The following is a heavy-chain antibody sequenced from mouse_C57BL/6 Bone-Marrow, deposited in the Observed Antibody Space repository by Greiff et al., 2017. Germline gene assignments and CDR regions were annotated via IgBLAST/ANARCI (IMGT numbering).Heavy chain of an antibody. Sequence: QVQLKQPGAELVKPGASVKMSCKASGYTFTSYWITWVKQRPGQGLEWIGDIYPGSGSTNYNEKFKSKATLTVDTSSSTAYMQLSSLTSEDSAVYYCARSQGDYGSSYWYFDVWGTGTTVTVSS. CDR2: IYPGSGST. J-gene: IGHJ1*03. D-gene: IGHD1-1*01. CDR1: GYTFTSYW. V-gene: IGHV1-55*01. CDR3: ARSQGDYGSSYWYFDV.